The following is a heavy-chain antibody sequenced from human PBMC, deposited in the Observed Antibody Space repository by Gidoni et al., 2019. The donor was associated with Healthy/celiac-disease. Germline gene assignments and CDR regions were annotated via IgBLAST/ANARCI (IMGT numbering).Heavy chain of an antibody. Sequence: QVQLQQWGAGLLKPSETLSLTCAVYGGSFSGYYWSWIRQPPGKGLEWIGEINHSGSTNYNPSLKSRVTISVDTSKNQFSLKLSSVTAADTAVYYCARGSTIVVVTAIYFDYWGQGTLVTVSS. CDR2: INHSGST. J-gene: IGHJ4*02. V-gene: IGHV4-34*01. CDR1: GGSFSGYY. CDR3: ARGSTIVVVTAIYFDY. D-gene: IGHD2-21*02.